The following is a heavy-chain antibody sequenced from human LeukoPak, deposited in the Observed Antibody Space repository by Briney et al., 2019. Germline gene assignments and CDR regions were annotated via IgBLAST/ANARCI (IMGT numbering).Heavy chain of an antibody. Sequence: GGSLRLSCAASGFTFSSYWMSWVRQAPGKGLEWVANIKQDGSEKYYVDSVKGRFTISRDNAKNSLYLQMNSLRAEDTAVYYCARTSHYYDSSGYYPYYFDYWGQGTLVTVSS. CDR1: GFTFSSYW. CDR2: IKQDGSEK. V-gene: IGHV3-7*01. CDR3: ARTSHYYDSSGYYPYYFDY. J-gene: IGHJ4*02. D-gene: IGHD3-22*01.